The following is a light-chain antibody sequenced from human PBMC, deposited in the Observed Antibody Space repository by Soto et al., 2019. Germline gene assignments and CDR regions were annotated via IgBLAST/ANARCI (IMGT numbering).Light chain of an antibody. CDR2: GAS. V-gene: IGKV3-20*01. J-gene: IGKJ1*01. CDR3: QQYGSSGT. Sequence: EIVLTQSPGALSLSPGEGATLSCRASQSLSSSYVAWYQQKVGQPPRLLIYGASNRATGIPDRFSGSGSGTDFTLTISRLEPEDFAVYYCQQYGSSGTFGQGTKVDIK. CDR1: QSLSSSY.